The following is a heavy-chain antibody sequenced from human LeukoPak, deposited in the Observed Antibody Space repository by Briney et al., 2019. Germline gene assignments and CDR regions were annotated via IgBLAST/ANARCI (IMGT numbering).Heavy chain of an antibody. CDR3: ARGGEQLSSYYSYMYV. D-gene: IGHD6-13*01. J-gene: IGHJ6*03. Sequence: GGSLRLSCAASGFTVSSNYMSWVRQAPGEGLERGSVIYSGGSTYYADSVKGRFTISRDNSKNTLYLQMNSLRAEDTAVYYCARGGEQLSSYYSYMYVWGKGTTVTVSS. CDR2: IYSGGST. CDR1: GFTVSSNY. V-gene: IGHV3-66*01.